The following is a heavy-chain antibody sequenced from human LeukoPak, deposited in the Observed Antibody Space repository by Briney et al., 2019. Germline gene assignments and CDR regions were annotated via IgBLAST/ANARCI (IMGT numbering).Heavy chain of an antibody. Sequence: GGSLRLSCAVSGFTFSTYLMSWVRQAPGKGLEWVANIKQDGSNKYYADSVKGRFTISRDNSKNTLYLQMNSLRAEDTAVYYCARTSTHEFYQLLDYYYYYGMDVWGQGTTVTVSS. CDR2: IKQDGSNK. J-gene: IGHJ6*02. CDR1: GFTFSTYL. V-gene: IGHV3-7*01. CDR3: ARTSTHEFYQLLDYYYYYGMDV. D-gene: IGHD2-2*01.